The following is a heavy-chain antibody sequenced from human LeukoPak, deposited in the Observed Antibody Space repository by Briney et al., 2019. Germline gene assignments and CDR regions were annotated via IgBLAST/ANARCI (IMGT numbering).Heavy chain of an antibody. Sequence: GGSLRLSCAASGFTFSDYYMSWIRQAPGKGLEWVSYISSSGSTIYYADSVKGRFTISRDNAKNSLYLQMNSLRAEDTAVYYCARETYCTSTTCPIGDHFDYWGQGTLVTVSS. J-gene: IGHJ4*02. CDR1: GFTFSDYY. D-gene: IGHD2-2*01. CDR3: ARETYCTSTTCPIGDHFDY. V-gene: IGHV3-11*04. CDR2: ISSSGSTI.